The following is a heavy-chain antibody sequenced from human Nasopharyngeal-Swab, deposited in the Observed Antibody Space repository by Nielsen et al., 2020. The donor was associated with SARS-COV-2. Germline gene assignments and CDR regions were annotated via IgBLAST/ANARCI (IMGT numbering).Heavy chain of an antibody. V-gene: IGHV4-39*01. J-gene: IGHJ6*02. CDR3: ASPLWFGELLPASYYYYGMDV. Sequence: WIRQPPGKGLEWIGSIYYSGSTYYNPSLKSRVTISVDTSKNQFPLKLSSVTAADTAVYYCASPLWFGELLPASYYYYGMDVWGQGTTVTVSS. CDR2: IYYSGST. D-gene: IGHD3-10*01.